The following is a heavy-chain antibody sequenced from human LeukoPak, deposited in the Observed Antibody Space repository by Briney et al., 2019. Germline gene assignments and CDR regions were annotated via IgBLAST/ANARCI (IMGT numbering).Heavy chain of an antibody. CDR1: GFTFSSYG. V-gene: IGHV3-30*03. J-gene: IGHJ4*02. CDR3: ARDSHSSSWSTNDY. Sequence: PGGSLRLSCAASGFTFSSYGMSWVRQAPGKGLEWVAVISYDGSNKYYADSVKGRFTISRDNSKNTLYLQMNSLRAEDTAVYYCARDSHSSSWSTNDYWGQGTLVTVSS. D-gene: IGHD6-13*01. CDR2: ISYDGSNK.